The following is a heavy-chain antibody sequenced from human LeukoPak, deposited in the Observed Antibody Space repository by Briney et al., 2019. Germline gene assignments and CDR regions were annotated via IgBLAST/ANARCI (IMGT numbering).Heavy chain of an antibody. CDR1: GFTFSSYS. CDR3: ARDGAAAGNYNYYYYMDV. Sequence: PGGSLRLSCAASGFTFSSYSMNWVRQAPGKGLEWVSYISSSSSTIYYADSVEGRFTISRDNAKNSLNLQMNSLRAEDMAVYYCARDGAAAGNYNYYYYMDVWGKGTTVTVSS. D-gene: IGHD6-13*01. V-gene: IGHV3-48*01. J-gene: IGHJ6*03. CDR2: ISSSSSTI.